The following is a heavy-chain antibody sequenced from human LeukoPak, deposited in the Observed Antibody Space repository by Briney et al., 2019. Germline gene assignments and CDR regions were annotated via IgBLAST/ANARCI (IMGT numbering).Heavy chain of an antibody. J-gene: IGHJ5*02. CDR3: ARDEGYCTITTCYRNWFDP. D-gene: IGHD2-2*01. CDR2: ISTYYGNT. CDR1: GYTFTNDG. V-gene: IGHV1-18*01. Sequence: GASVKVSCKASGYTFTNDGISWVRQAPGQGLEWMGWISTYYGNTNYAQKLQGRVTMTTDTSTSTAFMELRSLRSDDTAVYYCARDEGYCTITTCYRNWFDPWGQGTLVTVSS.